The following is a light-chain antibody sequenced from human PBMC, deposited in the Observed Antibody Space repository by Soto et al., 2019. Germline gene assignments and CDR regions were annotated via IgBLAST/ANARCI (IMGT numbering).Light chain of an antibody. J-gene: IGKJ5*01. CDR2: DAS. V-gene: IGKV3D-15*02. CDR1: QSVSSN. CDR3: QYYGNSPIT. Sequence: EIVMTQSPATLSVSPGERATLSCRASQSVSSNLAWYQQKPGQAPRLLIYDASNRATGIPARFSGSGSGTDFTLTISRLEPEDFAVYYCQYYGNSPITFGQGTRLEIK.